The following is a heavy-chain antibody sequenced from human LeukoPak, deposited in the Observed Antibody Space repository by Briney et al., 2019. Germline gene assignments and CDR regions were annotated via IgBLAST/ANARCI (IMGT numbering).Heavy chain of an antibody. V-gene: IGHV4-31*03. J-gene: IGHJ4*02. CDR3: ARVIHSRDELFDY. CDR1: GGSISSGGYY. CDR2: IYYSGST. Sequence: PSQTLSLTCTVSGGSISSGGYYWNWIRQHPGKGLEWIGYIYYSGSTYYNPSLKSRVTISVDTSKNQFSLKLSSVTAADTAVYYCARVIHSRDELFDYWGQGTLVTVSS. D-gene: IGHD1-26*01.